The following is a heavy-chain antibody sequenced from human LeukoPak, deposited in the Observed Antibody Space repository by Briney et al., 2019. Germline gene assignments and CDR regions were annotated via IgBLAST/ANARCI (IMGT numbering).Heavy chain of an antibody. CDR2: IYSVFST. CDR3: VRVGGGAYRGYAVY. V-gene: IGHV3-66*01. J-gene: IGHJ4*02. Sequence: GGSLRLSCAASGFTVSSNYMSWVRQAPGKGLEWVSVIYSVFSTYYADSAKGRFTISRDNAKNSLYLQMNSLRAEDTAVYYCVRVGGGAYRGYAVYWGQGTLVTVSS. CDR1: GFTVSSNY. D-gene: IGHD5-12*01.